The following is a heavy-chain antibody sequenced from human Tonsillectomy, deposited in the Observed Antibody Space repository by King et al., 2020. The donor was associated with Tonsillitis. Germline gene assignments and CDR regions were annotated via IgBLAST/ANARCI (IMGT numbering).Heavy chain of an antibody. J-gene: IGHJ5*01. V-gene: IGHV4-59*01. Sequence: PLQESGPALVKPSETLSLTCTASGDSISSYYWIWLRQPPGKGLECIGYMYNTGNTNYNPSLKSRVTISLDTSKNQFSLKLTSVTAADTAVYYCARGKRPWFDSWGQGTLVTVSS. CDR1: GDSISSYY. CDR2: MYNTGNT. CDR3: ARGKRPWFDS.